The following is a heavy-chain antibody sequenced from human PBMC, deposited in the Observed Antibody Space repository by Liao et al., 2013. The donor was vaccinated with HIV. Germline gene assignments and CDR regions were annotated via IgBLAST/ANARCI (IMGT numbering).Heavy chain of an antibody. V-gene: IGHV4-39*07. Sequence: QLQLQESGPGLVKPSETLSLTCTVSGGSISSSSYYWGWIRQPPGKGLEWIGSIYSSGSTYYNPSLKSRVTISVDTSNNQFSLKLSSVTAADTAVYYCARTDQYYDFWNGYENWFDPWGQGTLVTVSS. J-gene: IGHJ5*02. CDR1: GGSISSSSYY. CDR2: IYSSGST. CDR3: ARTDQYYDFWNGYENWFDP. D-gene: IGHD3-3*01.